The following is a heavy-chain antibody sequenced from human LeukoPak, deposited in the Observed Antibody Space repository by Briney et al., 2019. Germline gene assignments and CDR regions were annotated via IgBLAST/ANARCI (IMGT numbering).Heavy chain of an antibody. CDR2: IIPIFGTA. CDR3: ASRLRFSNFDY. J-gene: IGHJ4*02. CDR1: GYTFTSYG. V-gene: IGHV1-69*13. Sequence: VASVKVSCKASGYTFTSYGISWVRQAPGQGLEWMGGIIPIFGTANYAQKFQGRVTITADESTSTAYMELSSLRSEDTAVYYCASRLRFSNFDYWGQGTLVTVSS. D-gene: IGHD3-3*01.